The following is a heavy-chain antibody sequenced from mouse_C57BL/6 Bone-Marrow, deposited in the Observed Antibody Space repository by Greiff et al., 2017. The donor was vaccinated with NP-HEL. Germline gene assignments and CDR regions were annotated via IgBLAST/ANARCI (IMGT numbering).Heavy chain of an antibody. D-gene: IGHD2-10*02. V-gene: IGHV1-62-2*01. CDR2: FYPGSGSI. J-gene: IGHJ4*01. CDR3: ARHEDKEGYDKGAMDY. Sequence: VKLMESGAELVKPGASVKLSCKASGYTFTEYTIHWVKQRSGQGLEWIGWFYPGSGSIKYNEKFKDKATLTADKSSSTVYMELSRLTSEDSAVYFCARHEDKEGYDKGAMDYWGQGTSVTVSS. CDR1: GYTFTEYT.